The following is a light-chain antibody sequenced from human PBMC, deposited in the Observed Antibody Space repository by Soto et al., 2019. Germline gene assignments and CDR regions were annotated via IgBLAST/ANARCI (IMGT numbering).Light chain of an antibody. V-gene: IGKV3-15*01. CDR3: QQYNNLPYT. CDR2: GAS. J-gene: IGKJ2*01. CDR1: QSISKN. Sequence: EIVMTHSPATLSVSPGERATLSCRASQSISKNLAWYQQKPGQAPRLLIYGASTRATGIPARYSGSGSGTEFTLTISSLQSEDFAVYYCQQYNNLPYTFGQGTRLEIK.